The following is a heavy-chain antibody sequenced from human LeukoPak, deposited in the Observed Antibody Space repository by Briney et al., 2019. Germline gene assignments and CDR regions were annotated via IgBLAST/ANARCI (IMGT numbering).Heavy chain of an antibody. V-gene: IGHV4-30-4*08. CDR2: IYYSGST. Sequence: SEPLSLTCTVSGGSISSTSYFWSWIRQLPGRGLEWIGYIYYSGSTYYNPSLKRRVTISVDASKTQFSLTLSSVTAADTAVYYCDRGGHSSSWYLSPYYYYYGMDVWGQGTTVTVSS. D-gene: IGHD6-13*01. J-gene: IGHJ6*02. CDR1: GGSISSTSYF. CDR3: DRGGHSSSWYLSPYYYYYGMDV.